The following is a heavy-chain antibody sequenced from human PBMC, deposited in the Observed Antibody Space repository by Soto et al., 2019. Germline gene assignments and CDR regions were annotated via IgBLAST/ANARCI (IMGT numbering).Heavy chain of an antibody. J-gene: IGHJ3*02. CDR3: ARHRAFGDYRAFDI. D-gene: IGHD4-17*01. CDR1: GGSISSYY. V-gene: IGHV4-59*08. Sequence: PSETLSLTCTVSGGSISSYYWSWIRQPPGRRLEWIGYIYSSGRTNYNPSLKSRVTISVDTSRNQFSLNLSSVTAADTAVYYCARHRAFGDYRAFDIWGQGTMVTVSS. CDR2: IYSSGRT.